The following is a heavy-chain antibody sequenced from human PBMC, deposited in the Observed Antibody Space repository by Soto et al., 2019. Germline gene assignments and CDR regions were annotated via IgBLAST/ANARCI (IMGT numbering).Heavy chain of an antibody. CDR3: VRALQPKGGDY. CDR2: INQYGTT. J-gene: IGHJ4*01. Sequence: QVQLQQWGAGLLKPSETLSLTCAVSGGSFTAYYWNWIRQPPGKGLEWIGEINQYGTTNYNPSLKSQGTIAIDTSKNQFALRLTSVTAADTAVYYCVRALQPKGGDYWGHGTLVTVSS. V-gene: IGHV4-34*01. D-gene: IGHD3-16*01. CDR1: GGSFTAYY.